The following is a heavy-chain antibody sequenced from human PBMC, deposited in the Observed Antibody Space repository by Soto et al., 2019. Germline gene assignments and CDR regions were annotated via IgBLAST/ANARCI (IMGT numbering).Heavy chain of an antibody. J-gene: IGHJ4*02. CDR1: GFSLSTSGMC. V-gene: IGHV2-70*01. Sequence: SGPTLVNPTQTLTLTCTFSGFSLSTSGMCVSWIRQPPGKALEWLALIDWDDDKYYSTSLKTRLTISKDTSKNQVVLTMTNMDAVDTATYYCARIRSSSYYGSGTYYSFDYRGQGTLVTVSS. D-gene: IGHD3-10*01. CDR3: ARIRSSSYYGSGTYYSFDY. CDR2: IDWDDDK.